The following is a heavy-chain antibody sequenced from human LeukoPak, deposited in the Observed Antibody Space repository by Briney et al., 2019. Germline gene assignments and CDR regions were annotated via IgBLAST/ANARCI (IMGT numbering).Heavy chain of an antibody. CDR1: GGTFSSFT. V-gene: IGHV1-69*13. CDR3: ARDRGDYFDY. CDR2: IIPDFGTT. D-gene: IGHD3-10*01. J-gene: IGHJ4*02. Sequence: SVRVSCTASGGTFSSFTISWMRQAPGQGLEWMGGIIPDFGTTYNGQKFQGRLTVTADESTDTAYMNLRGPTSEDTAVYYCARDRGDYFDYWGQGTPVTVSS.